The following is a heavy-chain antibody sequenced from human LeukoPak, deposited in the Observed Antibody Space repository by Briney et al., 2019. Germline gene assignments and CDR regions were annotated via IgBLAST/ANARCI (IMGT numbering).Heavy chain of an antibody. CDR2: INGSGGIR. CDR3: AKGTWDLLPSHYYYGMDV. Sequence: GGSLRLSCVASGFTFSDYWIHWVRQAPGKGLEWVSGINGSGGIRYYADSVKGRFTISRDNSKNTLYLQMNSLKAEDTAVYYCAKGTWDLLPSHYYYGMDVWGQGATVTVSS. J-gene: IGHJ6*02. D-gene: IGHD1-26*01. V-gene: IGHV3-23*01. CDR1: GFTFSDYW.